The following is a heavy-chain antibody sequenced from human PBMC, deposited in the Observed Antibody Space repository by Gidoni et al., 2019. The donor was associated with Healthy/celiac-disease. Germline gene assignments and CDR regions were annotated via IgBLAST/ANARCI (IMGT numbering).Heavy chain of an antibody. D-gene: IGHD3-3*01. J-gene: IGHJ6*02. CDR2: IFSNDEK. CDR1: GFSLSNARMG. CDR3: ARILRRYDFWSGYSDYGMDV. V-gene: IGHV2-26*01. Sequence: QVTLKESGPVLVKPTETLTLTCTVSGFSLSNARMGVSWIRQPPGKALEWLAHIFSNDEKSYSTSLKSRLTISKDTSKSQVVLTMTNMDPVDTATYYCARILRRYDFWSGYSDYGMDVWGQGTTVTVSS.